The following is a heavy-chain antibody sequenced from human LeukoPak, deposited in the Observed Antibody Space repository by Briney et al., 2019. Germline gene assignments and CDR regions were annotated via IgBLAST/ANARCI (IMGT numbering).Heavy chain of an antibody. D-gene: IGHD1-26*01. CDR3: ARGLVGATTDY. CDR2: ISSSSSTI. CDR1: GFTFSSYS. J-gene: IGHJ4*02. Sequence: GGSLRLSCAASGFTFSSYSMNWVRQAPGKGLEWVSYISSSSSTIYYADSVKGRFTISRDNAKNSLYLQMNSLRAEDTAVYYCARGLVGATTDYWGQGTLVTVSS. V-gene: IGHV3-48*01.